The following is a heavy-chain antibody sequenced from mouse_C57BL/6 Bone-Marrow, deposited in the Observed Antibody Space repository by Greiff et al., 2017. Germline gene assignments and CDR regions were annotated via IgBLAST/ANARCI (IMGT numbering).Heavy chain of an antibody. J-gene: IGHJ2*01. CDR2: INPNNGGT. CDR1: GYTFTDYY. CDR3: ARGDYDGLFDY. D-gene: IGHD2-4*01. V-gene: IGHV1-26*01. Sequence: VQLQQSGPELVKPGASVKISCKASGYTFTDYYMNWVKQSHGKSLEWIGDINPNNGGTSYNQKFKGKATLTVDKSSSTAYMELRSLTSEDSAVYYCARGDYDGLFDYWGQGTTLTVSS.